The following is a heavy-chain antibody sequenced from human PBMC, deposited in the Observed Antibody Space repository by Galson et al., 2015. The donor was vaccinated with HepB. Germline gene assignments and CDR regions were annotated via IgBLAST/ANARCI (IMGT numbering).Heavy chain of an antibody. J-gene: IGHJ6*03. V-gene: IGHV3-13*01. D-gene: IGHD6-19*01. CDR3: ARAGRPPSGWYRSNNYYYYMDV. CDR2: IGTAGDT. Sequence: SLRLSCAASGFTFSSYDMHWVRQATGKGLEWVSAIGTAGDTYYPGSVKGRFTISRENAKNSLYLQMNSLRAGDTAVYYCARAGRPPSGWYRSNNYYYYMDVWGKGTTVTVSS. CDR1: GFTFSSYD.